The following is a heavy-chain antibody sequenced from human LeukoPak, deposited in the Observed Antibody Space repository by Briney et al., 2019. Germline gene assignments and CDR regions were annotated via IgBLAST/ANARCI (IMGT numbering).Heavy chain of an antibody. CDR2: VSSSSSYI. CDR1: GFTFSSYS. D-gene: IGHD3-22*01. V-gene: IGHV3-21*01. CDR3: ARGGSSGYYYPDY. J-gene: IGHJ4*02. Sequence: GGSLRLSCAASGFTFSSYSMNWVRRAPGKGLEWVSSVSSSSSYIYYADSVKGRFTISRDNAKNSLYLQMNSLRAEDTAVYYCARGGSSGYYYPDYWGQGTLVTVSS.